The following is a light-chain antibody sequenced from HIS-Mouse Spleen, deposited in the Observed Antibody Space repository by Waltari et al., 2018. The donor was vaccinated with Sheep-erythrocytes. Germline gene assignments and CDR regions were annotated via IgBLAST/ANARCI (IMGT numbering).Light chain of an antibody. V-gene: IGLV2-8*01. CDR2: EVS. CDR1: SSDVGGYNY. J-gene: IGLJ2*01. Sequence: QSALTQPPSASGSPGQSVTISCTGTSSDVGGYNYFSWYQQHPGKAPKLMIYEVSKRPSGVPDRFAGSKSGNTASLTVSGLQAEDEADYYCSSYAGNNNLVFGGGTKLTVL. CDR3: SSYAGNNNLV.